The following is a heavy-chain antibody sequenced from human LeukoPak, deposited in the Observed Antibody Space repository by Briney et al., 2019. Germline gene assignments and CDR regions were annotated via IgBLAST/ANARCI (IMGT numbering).Heavy chain of an antibody. D-gene: IGHD3-22*01. CDR3: TTDALLNYDSSGYLDY. J-gene: IGHJ4*02. V-gene: IGHV3-15*01. CDR1: GFTFSNAW. CDR2: IKSKTDGGTT. Sequence: GGSLRLSCASSGFTFSNAWMSWVRQAPGKGLEWVGRIKSKTDGGTTDYAAPVKGRVTISRDDSKNTLYLQMNSLKTEDTAVYYCTTDALLNYDSSGYLDYWGQGTLVTVSS.